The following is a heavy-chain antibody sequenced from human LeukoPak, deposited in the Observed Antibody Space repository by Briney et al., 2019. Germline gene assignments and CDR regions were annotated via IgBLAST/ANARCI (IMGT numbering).Heavy chain of an antibody. CDR1: GFTFSNYA. V-gene: IGHV3-23*01. Sequence: GGSLRLSCAASGFTFSNYAMNWVRQTPGKGLEWVSAIICTGGTTYYADSVKGRFTISRDNSKNTLYLQMFSLRAEDTAIYYCARRFLEWWSHFDYWGQGTLVTVSS. D-gene: IGHD3-3*01. J-gene: IGHJ4*02. CDR3: ARRFLEWWSHFDY. CDR2: IICTGGTT.